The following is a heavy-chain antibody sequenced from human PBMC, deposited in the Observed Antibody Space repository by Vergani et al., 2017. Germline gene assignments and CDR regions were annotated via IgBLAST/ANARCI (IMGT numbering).Heavy chain of an antibody. J-gene: IGHJ4*02. V-gene: IGHV4-61*02. CDR2: IHTGGGT. CDR1: GESIRSGSHY. Sequence: QVKLQESGPGLLKPSQTLSLTCTVSGESIRSGSHYWSWTRQPAGKGPEWIGHIHTGGGTDLNPAFKGRVSISVDTSKIQFSLKLNSVTVADTAVYYCARSRPYCTSGSCPAIWGQGTLVTVSS. CDR3: ARSRPYCTSGSCPAI. D-gene: IGHD2-15*01.